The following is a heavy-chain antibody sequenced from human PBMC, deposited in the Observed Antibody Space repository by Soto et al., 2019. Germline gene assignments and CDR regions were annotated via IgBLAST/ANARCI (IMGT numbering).Heavy chain of an antibody. CDR2: ISYDGSNK. Sequence: GGSLRLSCAASGFTFSSYGMHWVRQAPGKGLEWVAVISYDGSNKYYADSVKGRFTISRDNSRNTLYLQMNSLRAEDTAVYYCAKDHASYSYGYEYLDYWGQGTLVTVSS. J-gene: IGHJ4*02. CDR1: GFTFSSYG. CDR3: AKDHASYSYGYEYLDY. D-gene: IGHD5-18*01. V-gene: IGHV3-30*18.